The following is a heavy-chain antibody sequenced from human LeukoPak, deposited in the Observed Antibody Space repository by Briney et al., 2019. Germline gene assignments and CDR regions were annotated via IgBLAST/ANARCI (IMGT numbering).Heavy chain of an antibody. J-gene: IGHJ6*03. CDR2: INHSGST. CDR1: GGSFSGYY. D-gene: IGHD3-3*01. Sequence: SETLSLTCAVHGGSFSGYYWSWIRQPPGKGLEWIGEINHSGSTNYNPSLKSRVTISVDTSKNQFSLKLSSVTAADTAVYYCARGPRRGITIFGVVIKGNETPYYMDVWGKGTTVTVSS. V-gene: IGHV4-34*01. CDR3: ARGPRRGITIFGVVIKGNETPYYMDV.